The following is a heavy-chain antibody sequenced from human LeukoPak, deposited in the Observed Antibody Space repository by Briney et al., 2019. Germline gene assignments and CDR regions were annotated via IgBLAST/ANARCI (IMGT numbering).Heavy chain of an antibody. D-gene: IGHD3-10*01. CDR3: ARDYYASGGFDY. CDR2: ISGSGGRT. V-gene: IGHV3-23*01. Sequence: GGSLRLSCAASGFTFSSYAMSWVRQAPGKGLEWVSSISGSGGRTYHADSVKGRFTISRDNSENTLYLQMDSLRAEDTAVYYCARDYYASGGFDYWGQGTLVTVSS. J-gene: IGHJ4*02. CDR1: GFTFSSYA.